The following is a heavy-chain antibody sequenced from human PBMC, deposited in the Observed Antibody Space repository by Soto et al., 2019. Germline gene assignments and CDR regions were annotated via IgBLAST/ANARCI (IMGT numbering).Heavy chain of an antibody. J-gene: IGHJ6*02. V-gene: IGHV3-30-3*01. D-gene: IGHD3-3*01. CDR3: ARVMGLNDFWSGYLSHGMDV. CDR1: GFTFSSYA. CDR2: ISYDGSNK. Sequence: GGSLRLSCAASGFTFSSYAMHWVRQAPGKGLEWVAVISYDGSNKYYADSEKGRFTISRDNSKNTLYLQMNSLRAEDTAVYYCARVMGLNDFWSGYLSHGMDVWGQGTTVTVSS.